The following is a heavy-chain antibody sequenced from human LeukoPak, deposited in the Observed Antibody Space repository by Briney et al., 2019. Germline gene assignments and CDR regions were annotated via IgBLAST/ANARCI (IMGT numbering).Heavy chain of an antibody. CDR1: GYTFTSYY. CDR2: INPSGGVT. V-gene: IGHV1-46*01. Sequence: ASVKVSCKASGYTFTSYYIHWVRQAPGQGLEWMGFINPSGGVTTYAQKLQGRVTMTTDTSTSTAYMELRSLRSDDTAVYYCARVGGIAARSSDYWGQGTLVTVSS. D-gene: IGHD6-6*01. J-gene: IGHJ4*02. CDR3: ARVGGIAARSSDY.